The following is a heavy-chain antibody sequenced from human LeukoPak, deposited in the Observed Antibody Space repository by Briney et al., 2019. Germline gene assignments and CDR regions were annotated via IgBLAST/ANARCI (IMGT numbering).Heavy chain of an antibody. V-gene: IGHV4-59*01. Sequence: SETLSLTCTVTGGSISTYYWSSIRQPPGKGLEWIGYIYYSGSTNYNPSLKSRVTISVDTSKNQFSLKLTSVTAADTAVYYCARGRGGQFDWLLDFGEAFDIWGQGTMVTVSS. J-gene: IGHJ3*02. D-gene: IGHD3-9*01. CDR3: ARGRGGQFDWLLDFGEAFDI. CDR1: GGSISTYY. CDR2: IYYSGST.